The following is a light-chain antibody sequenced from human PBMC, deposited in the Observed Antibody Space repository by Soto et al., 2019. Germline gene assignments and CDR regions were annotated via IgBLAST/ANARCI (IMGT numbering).Light chain of an antibody. V-gene: IGKV1-8*01. CDR1: QGISSY. Sequence: AIRMTQSPSSFSASTGDRVTITCRASQGISSYLAWYQQKPGKAPKLLNYAASTLQSGVPSRFSGSGSGTDFTLTISCLQSEDFATYYCQQYYSYPQGFGQGTRLEIK. J-gene: IGKJ5*01. CDR3: QQYYSYPQG. CDR2: AAS.